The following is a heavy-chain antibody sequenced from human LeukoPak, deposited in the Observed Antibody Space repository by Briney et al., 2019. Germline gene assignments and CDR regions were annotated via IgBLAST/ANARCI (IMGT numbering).Heavy chain of an antibody. CDR3: VPGGLAVSGIDY. CDR2: IMPDGSDR. CDR1: GFTFNNYW. J-gene: IGHJ4*02. V-gene: IGHV3-7*01. D-gene: IGHD6-19*01. Sequence: GGSLRLSCAVSGFTFNNYWMSWVRQAPGKGLEWVANIMPDGSDRYYVDSLKGRVTISRDNTKSSLYLQLNSLRAEDTAVYYCVPGGLAVSGIDYWGQGALVTVSS.